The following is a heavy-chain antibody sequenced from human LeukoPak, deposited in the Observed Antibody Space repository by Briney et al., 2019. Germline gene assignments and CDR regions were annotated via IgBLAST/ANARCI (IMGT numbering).Heavy chain of an antibody. CDR1: GGSISSSSYY. D-gene: IGHD6-6*01. V-gene: IGHV4-39*07. CDR2: IYYSGST. J-gene: IGHJ3*02. CDR3: ARDFIAARPRGIGAFDI. Sequence: SETLSLTCTVSGGSISSSSYYWGWIRQPPGKGLEWIGSIYYSGSTYYNPSLKSRVTISVDTSKNQFSLKLSSVTAADTAVYYCARDFIAARPRGIGAFDIWGQGTMVTVSS.